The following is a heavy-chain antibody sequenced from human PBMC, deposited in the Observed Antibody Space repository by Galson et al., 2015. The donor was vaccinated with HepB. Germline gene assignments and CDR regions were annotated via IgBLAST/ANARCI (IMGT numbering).Heavy chain of an antibody. CDR1: GDSVSSNSAA. J-gene: IGHJ6*03. CDR2: TYYRSKWYN. D-gene: IGHD2-2*01. V-gene: IGHV6-1*01. Sequence: CAISGDSVSSNSAAWNWIRQSPSRGLEWLGRTYYRSKWYNDYAVSVKSRITINPDTSKNQFSLQLNPVTPEDTAVYYCARDRYCSSTSCHHYYYYYYMDVWGKGTTVTVSS. CDR3: ARDRYCSSTSCHHYYYYYYMDV.